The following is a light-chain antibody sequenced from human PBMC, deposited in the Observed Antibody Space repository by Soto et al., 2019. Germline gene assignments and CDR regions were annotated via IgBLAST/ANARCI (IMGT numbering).Light chain of an antibody. CDR2: GAS. CDR1: QSLGSD. V-gene: IGKV3-20*01. J-gene: IGKJ1*01. CDR3: HQYGNSPQT. Sequence: EIVMTPSPGPLSLSPGDTATLSCRASQSLGSDLAWYQQKPGQAPRLLIYGASSRATGIPDRFSGSGSGTVFTLTINILEPDDFAVYYCHQYGNSPQTFGQGTKVDIK.